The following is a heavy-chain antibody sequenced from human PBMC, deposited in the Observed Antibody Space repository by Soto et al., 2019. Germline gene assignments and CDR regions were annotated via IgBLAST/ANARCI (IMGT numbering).Heavy chain of an antibody. D-gene: IGHD1-7*01. Sequence: ASVKVSCKASGYTFTNYGISWVRQAPGQGLDWMGWISAYSGNTNYAQDLQDRVTMTTDTSTNTAYMELRSLRSDDTAVYYCARSGQNWHYILDYWGQGTLVTVSS. V-gene: IGHV1-18*01. CDR2: ISAYSGNT. CDR1: GYTFTNYG. J-gene: IGHJ4*02. CDR3: ARSGQNWHYILDY.